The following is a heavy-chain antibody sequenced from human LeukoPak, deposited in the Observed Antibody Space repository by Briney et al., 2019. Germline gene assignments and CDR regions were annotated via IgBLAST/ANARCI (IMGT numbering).Heavy chain of an antibody. CDR2: IYPDDSDT. CDR3: ARRLGDYYYMDV. CDR1: GYTFTTYW. Sequence: GQSLKISCKGSGYTFTTYWIGWVRQVPGKGLEWMGMIYPDDSDTRYSPSFEGQVTISADKTFNTAYLQWSNLKASDTAMYCARRLGDYYYMDVWGKGTTVTVSS. D-gene: IGHD3-3*01. V-gene: IGHV5-51*01. J-gene: IGHJ6*03.